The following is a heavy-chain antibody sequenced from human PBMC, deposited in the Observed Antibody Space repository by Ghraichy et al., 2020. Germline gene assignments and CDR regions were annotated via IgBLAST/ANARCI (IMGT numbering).Heavy chain of an antibody. V-gene: IGHV3-33*01. D-gene: IGHD4-17*01. J-gene: IGHJ4*02. CDR3: ARDGRATVTDGIDY. CDR1: GFTFSSYG. Sequence: GGSLRLSCAASGFTFSSYGMHWVRQAPGKGLEWVAVIWYDGSNKYYADSVKGRFTISRDNSKNTLYLQMNSLRAEDTAVYYCARDGRATVTDGIDYWGQGTLVTVSS. CDR2: IWYDGSNK.